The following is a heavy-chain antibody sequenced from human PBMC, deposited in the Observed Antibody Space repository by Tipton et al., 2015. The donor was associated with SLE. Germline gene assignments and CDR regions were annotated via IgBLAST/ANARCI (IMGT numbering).Heavy chain of an antibody. V-gene: IGHV4-39*07. CDR3: ASRPRGIAVAGTNPYFQH. D-gene: IGHD6-19*01. J-gene: IGHJ1*01. CDR2: IYYSGST. Sequence: TLSLTCTVSGGSISSSSYYWGWIRQPPGKGLEWIGSIYYSGSTYYNPSLKSRVTISVDTSKNQFSLKLSSVTAADTAVYYCASRPRGIAVAGTNPYFQHWGQGPLVTVSS. CDR1: GGSISSSSYY.